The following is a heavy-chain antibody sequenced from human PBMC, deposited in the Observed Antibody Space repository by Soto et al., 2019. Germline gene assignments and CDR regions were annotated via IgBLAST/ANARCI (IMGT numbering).Heavy chain of an antibody. D-gene: IGHD2-15*01. CDR3: TTDPIGFCSGDSCYSDYFDY. Sequence: ASVKVSCKTSGFTFSSSAVHWVRQARGHRLQWIGWIDVGSANANYAQMLQERVTISRDMSTSTAYMELNSLKTEDTAVYYCTTDPIGFCSGDSCYSDYFDYWGQGTLVTVSS. V-gene: IGHV1-58*01. CDR2: IDVGSANA. CDR1: GFTFSSSA. J-gene: IGHJ4*02.